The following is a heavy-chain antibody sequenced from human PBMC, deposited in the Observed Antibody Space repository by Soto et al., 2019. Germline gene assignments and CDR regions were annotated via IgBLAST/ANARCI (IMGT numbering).Heavy chain of an antibody. V-gene: IGHV4-39*01. J-gene: IGHJ6*04. Sequence: SETLSLTCTVSGGSISSSSYYWGWIRQPPGKGLEWIGSIYYSGSTYYNPSLKSRVTISVDTSKNQFSLKLSSVTAADTAVYYCARHSAGSITMVRTSYPPTQPLDVWGKGTTVTVSS. CDR3: ARHSAGSITMVRTSYPPTQPLDV. CDR1: GGSISSSSYY. CDR2: IYYSGST. D-gene: IGHD3-10*01.